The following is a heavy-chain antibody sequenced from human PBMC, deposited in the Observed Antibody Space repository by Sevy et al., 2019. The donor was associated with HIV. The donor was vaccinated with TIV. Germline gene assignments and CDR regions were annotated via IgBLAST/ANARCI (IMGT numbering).Heavy chain of an antibody. V-gene: IGHV3-23*01. D-gene: IGHD3-3*01. CDR3: ARRPYFGVVIPTGVMDV. J-gene: IGHJ6*02. CDR2: ISGSGGST. CDR1: GFTFSSYA. Sequence: GGSLRLSCAASGFTFSSYAMSWVRQAPGKGLQWVSVISGSGGSTYYADSVKGRFTIFRDNSKNTMYLQMNSLRAEDTAVYYCARRPYFGVVIPTGVMDVWGQGTTVTVSS.